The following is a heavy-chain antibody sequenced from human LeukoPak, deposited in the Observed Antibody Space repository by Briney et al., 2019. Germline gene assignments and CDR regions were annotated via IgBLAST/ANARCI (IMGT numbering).Heavy chain of an antibody. Sequence: ASVKVSCKASGYTFTGYYMHWVRQAPGQGLEWMGIINPSGGSTSYAQKFQGRVTMTRDMSTSTVYMELSSLRSEDTAVYYCARTHRGNSGGDYWGQGTLVTVSS. V-gene: IGHV1-46*01. D-gene: IGHD2-15*01. CDR2: INPSGGST. CDR3: ARTHRGNSGGDY. J-gene: IGHJ4*02. CDR1: GYTFTGYY.